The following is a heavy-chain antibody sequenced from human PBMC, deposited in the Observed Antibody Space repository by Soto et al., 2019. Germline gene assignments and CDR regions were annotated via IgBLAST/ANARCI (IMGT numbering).Heavy chain of an antibody. V-gene: IGHV3-48*03. Sequence: GGSLRLSCAASGFTFSSYEMNWVRQSPGKGLEWVSYISSSGSTIYYADSVKGRFTISRDNAKNSLYLQMNSLRAEDTAVYYCASRISSRSVGWFDPGAREPWSPSPQ. CDR1: GFTFSSYE. J-gene: IGHJ5*02. CDR3: ASRISSRSVGWFDP. CDR2: ISSSGSTI. D-gene: IGHD6-13*01.